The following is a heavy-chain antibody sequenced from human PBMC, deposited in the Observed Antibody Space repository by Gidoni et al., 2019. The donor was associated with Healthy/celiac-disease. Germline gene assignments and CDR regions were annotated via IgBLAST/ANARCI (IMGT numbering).Heavy chain of an antibody. CDR3: ARAESWYGSGSYYTVDYYYYMDV. Sequence: QVPLVQSGAAVEKPETSGKASCKASGCPLPSYGIRWVLRAPGQGLEWRGWISAYHGNTNYAQKLQGQVTMTTDTSTSTAYIELRSLRSDDTSVYYCARAESWYGSGSYYTVDYYYYMDVWGKGTTVTVSS. CDR1: GCPLPSYG. J-gene: IGHJ6*03. V-gene: IGHV1-18*01. CDR2: ISAYHGNT. D-gene: IGHD3-10*01.